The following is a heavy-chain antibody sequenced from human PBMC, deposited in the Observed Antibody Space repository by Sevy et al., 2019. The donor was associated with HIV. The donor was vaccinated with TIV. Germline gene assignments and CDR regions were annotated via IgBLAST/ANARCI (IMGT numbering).Heavy chain of an antibody. Sequence: SETLSLTCTVSSYSIASGFYWGWVQQLPGRGLEWIGTIYHGGNTYYNPSLKSRVTMSVDTSNNQFFLSLSSATAADTAIYYCARDSTKSYNILTVPRGPFDFWGQGILVTVSS. CDR2: IYHGGNT. D-gene: IGHD3-9*01. CDR3: ARDSTKSYNILTVPRGPFDF. V-gene: IGHV4-38-2*02. J-gene: IGHJ4*02. CDR1: SYSIASGFY.